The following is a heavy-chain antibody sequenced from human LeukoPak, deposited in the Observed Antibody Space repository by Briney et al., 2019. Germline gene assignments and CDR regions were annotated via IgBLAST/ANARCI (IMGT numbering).Heavy chain of an antibody. V-gene: IGHV1-24*01. D-gene: IGHD3-10*01. CDR2: FDPEDGET. Sequence: ASVKVSCKVSGYTLTELSMHWVRQAPGKGLECMGDFDPEDGETIYAQKFQGRVTMTEDTSTDTAYMELSSLRSEDTAVYYCATGHPRLYYGSGRLDVWGKGTTVTVSS. CDR3: ATGHPRLYYGSGRLDV. J-gene: IGHJ6*04. CDR1: GYTLTELS.